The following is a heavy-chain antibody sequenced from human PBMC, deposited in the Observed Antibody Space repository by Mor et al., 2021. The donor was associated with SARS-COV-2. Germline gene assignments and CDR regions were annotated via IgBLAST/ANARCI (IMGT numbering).Heavy chain of an antibody. CDR3: ARSRFQSGYYYYYMDV. V-gene: IGHV3-21*01. D-gene: IGHD3-3*01. J-gene: IGHJ6*03. CDR2: ISSSSSYI. Sequence: LEWVSSISSSSSYIYYADSVKGRFTISRDNAKNSLYLQMNSLRAEDTAVYYCARSRFQSGYYYYYMDVW.